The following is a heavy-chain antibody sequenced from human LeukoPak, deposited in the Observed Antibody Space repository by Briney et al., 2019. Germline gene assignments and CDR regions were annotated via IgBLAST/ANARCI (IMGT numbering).Heavy chain of an antibody. CDR3: ARGRPPIVVVPAAMRNSWWFDP. CDR1: GYTFTGYY. Sequence: ASVKVSCKASGYTFTGYYMHWVRQAPGQGLEWMGWINPNSGGTNYAQKFQGRDTMTRDTSISTAYMELSRLRSDDTAVYYCARGRPPIVVVPAAMRNSWWFDPWGQGTLVTVSS. D-gene: IGHD2-2*01. J-gene: IGHJ5*02. CDR2: INPNSGGT. V-gene: IGHV1-2*02.